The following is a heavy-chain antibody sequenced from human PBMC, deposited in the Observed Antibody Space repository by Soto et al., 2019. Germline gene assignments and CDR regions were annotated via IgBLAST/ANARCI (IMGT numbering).Heavy chain of an antibody. CDR2: ISSSSSYI. CDR1: GFTFSTYS. Sequence: GGSLRLSCAASGFTFSTYSMNWVRQAPGKGLEWVSSISSSSSYIYYADSVKGRFTISRDNAKNSLYLQMNSLRAEDTAVYYCASYSITMVRGVIKLFWDYYYYGMDVWGQGTTVTVSS. D-gene: IGHD3-10*01. CDR3: ASYSITMVRGVIKLFWDYYYYGMDV. J-gene: IGHJ6*02. V-gene: IGHV3-21*01.